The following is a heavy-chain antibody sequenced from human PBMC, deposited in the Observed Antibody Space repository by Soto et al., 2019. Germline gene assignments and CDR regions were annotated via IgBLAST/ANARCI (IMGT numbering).Heavy chain of an antibody. CDR2: ISGSGGST. V-gene: IGHV3-23*01. J-gene: IGHJ4*02. Sequence: EVQLLESGGGLVQPGGSLRLSCAASGFIFGGRTMSWVRQAPGRGLEWVSAISGSGGSTYYADSVKGRFTISRDNSKNTLYLQMDSLRAEDTAIYYCAQVTAYWGQGTLATVSS. CDR3: AQVTAY. CDR1: GFIFGGRT.